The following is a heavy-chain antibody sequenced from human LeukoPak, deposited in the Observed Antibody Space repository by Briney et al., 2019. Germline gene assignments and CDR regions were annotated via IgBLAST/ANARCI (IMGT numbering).Heavy chain of an antibody. CDR3: ARGLVATTLDY. Sequence: ASVKVSCKASGYTFTGYYMNWVRQAPGQGLEWMGWINPNSGGTSYAQKFQGWVTMTRDTSISTAYMELSRLRSDDTAVYYCARGLVATTLDYWGQGTLVTVSS. D-gene: IGHD5-12*01. J-gene: IGHJ4*02. CDR1: GYTFTGYY. V-gene: IGHV1-2*04. CDR2: INPNSGGT.